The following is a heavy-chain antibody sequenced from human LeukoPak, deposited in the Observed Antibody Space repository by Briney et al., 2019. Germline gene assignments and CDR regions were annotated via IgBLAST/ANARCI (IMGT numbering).Heavy chain of an antibody. D-gene: IGHD4-11*01. V-gene: IGHV1-69*04. Sequence: SVKVSCKASGDTFSSYSNNWVRQAPGQGLEWMGRIIPFGDITNYAQNFQDRVTIIADKSTSTAYMELSNLKSQDTSVFYCARGTYSGLYFTLDSWGQGTLVTVAS. CDR1: GDTFSSYS. J-gene: IGHJ4*02. CDR2: IIPFGDIT. CDR3: ARGTYSGLYFTLDS.